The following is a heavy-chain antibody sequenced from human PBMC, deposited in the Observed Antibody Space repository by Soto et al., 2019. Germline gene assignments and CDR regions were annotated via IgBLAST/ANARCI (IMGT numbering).Heavy chain of an antibody. CDR3: ARFYRYYYDSSGYNRFDAFDI. Sequence: KPSETLSLTCAVSGGSISSGGYSWSWIRQPPGKGLEWIGYIYHSGSTYYNPSLKSRVTISVDRSKNQFSLKLSSVTAADTAVYYCARFYRYYYDSSGYNRFDAFDIWGQGTMVTVSS. CDR2: IYHSGST. V-gene: IGHV4-30-2*01. CDR1: GGSISSGGYS. J-gene: IGHJ3*02. D-gene: IGHD3-22*01.